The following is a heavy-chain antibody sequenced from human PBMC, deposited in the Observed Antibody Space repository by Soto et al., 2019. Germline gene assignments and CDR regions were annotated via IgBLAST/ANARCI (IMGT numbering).Heavy chain of an antibody. J-gene: IGHJ4*02. D-gene: IGHD6-19*01. Sequence: VGSLRLSCAASGFTFIDYGMHWVRQAPGKGLEWVAFISYDGNNKYYGDSVKGRFTISRDISKNTLYLQMNSLRAEDTAVYYCAKDSSGCLDYWGQGTLVTVSS. CDR1: GFTFIDYG. CDR2: ISYDGNNK. CDR3: AKDSSGCLDY. V-gene: IGHV3-30*18.